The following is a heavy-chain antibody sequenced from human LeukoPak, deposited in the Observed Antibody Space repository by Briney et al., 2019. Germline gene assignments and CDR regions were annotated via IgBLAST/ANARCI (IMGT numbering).Heavy chain of an antibody. CDR2: MNPDSGNT. CDR3: ATGESNVGTPHY. V-gene: IGHV1-8*01. D-gene: IGHD4-23*01. J-gene: IGHJ4*02. Sequence: ASVKVSCKASGYSLTSYDINWVRQATGQGLEWMGWMNPDSGNTGYAQNFQGRVTMTRDTSTSTAYLELSSLRSEDTAVYYCATGESNVGTPHYWGQGTLITVSS. CDR1: GYSLTSYD.